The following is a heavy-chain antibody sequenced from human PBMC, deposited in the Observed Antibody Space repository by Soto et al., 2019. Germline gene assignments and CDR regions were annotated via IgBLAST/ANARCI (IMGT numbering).Heavy chain of an antibody. V-gene: IGHV4-59*12. CDR3: ARRARGNWALDY. Sequence: SDTLSLTCTMSGGSFSPNYWSWIRQPPGKALEWVGYIYYGGTSSYNPSFQDQVTISVDKSIRTAYLEWSSLKASDTAMYYCARRARGNWALDYWRQGTLVTVSS. CDR1: GGSFSPNY. CDR2: IYYGGTS. D-gene: IGHD3-16*01. J-gene: IGHJ4*02.